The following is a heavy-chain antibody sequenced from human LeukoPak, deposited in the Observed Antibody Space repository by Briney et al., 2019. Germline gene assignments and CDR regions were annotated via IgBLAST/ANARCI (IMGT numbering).Heavy chain of an antibody. CDR2: IYYSGST. J-gene: IGHJ4*02. CDR3: ASNGIVGATTLDY. CDR1: GGSVSSGTYY. V-gene: IGHV4-61*01. Sequence: SETLSLTCTVSGGSVSSGTYYWSWIRQPPGKGLEWIGYIYYSGSTNYNPSLKSRVTISVDTSKNQFSLKLISVTAADTAVYYCASNGIVGATTLDYWGQGTLVTVSS. D-gene: IGHD1-26*01.